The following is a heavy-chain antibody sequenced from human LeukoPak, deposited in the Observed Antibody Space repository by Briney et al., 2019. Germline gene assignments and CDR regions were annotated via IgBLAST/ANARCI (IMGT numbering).Heavy chain of an antibody. CDR3: ARDKGLPQTFDI. V-gene: IGHV4-59*01. D-gene: IGHD5/OR15-5a*01. CDR2: ISYSETT. CDR1: GGSISSFY. J-gene: IGHJ3*02. Sequence: SETLSPTCTVSGGSISSFYWSWIRQPPGKGLEYIGYISYSETTSYNPSLMSRVTISLDTSKNQFSLKLTSVTAADTAVYYCARDKGLPQTFDIWGQGTMVTVSS.